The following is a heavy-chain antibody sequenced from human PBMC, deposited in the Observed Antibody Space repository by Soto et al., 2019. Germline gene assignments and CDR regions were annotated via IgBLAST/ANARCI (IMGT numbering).Heavy chain of an antibody. D-gene: IGHD3-22*01. CDR3: AREEDSSGYYPLDY. CDR1: GYTFTSYG. CDR2: ISAYNGNT. V-gene: IGHV1-18*04. J-gene: IGHJ4*02. Sequence: VASVKVSCKASGYTFTSYGISWVRQAPGQGLEWMGWISAYNGNTNYAQKLQGRVTMTTDTSTSTAYMELRSLRSDDTAVYYCAREEDSSGYYPLDYWGQGTLVTVSS.